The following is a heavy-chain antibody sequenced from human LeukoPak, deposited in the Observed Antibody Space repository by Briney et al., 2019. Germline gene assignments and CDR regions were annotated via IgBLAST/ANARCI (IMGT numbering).Heavy chain of an antibody. CDR1: GFTFSSYW. CDR3: VRGDAGY. CDR2: IKQDGSEK. Sequence: GGSLRLSCVASGFTFSSYWMSWVHQAPGKGLEWVANIKQDGSEKYYVDSVKGRFTISRDNAKNSLYLQMNSLRAEDTAMYYCVRGDAGYWGQGTLVTVSS. J-gene: IGHJ4*02. V-gene: IGHV3-7*04.